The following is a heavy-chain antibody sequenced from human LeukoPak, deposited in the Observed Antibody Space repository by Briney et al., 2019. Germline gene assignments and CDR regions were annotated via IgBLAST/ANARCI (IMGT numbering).Heavy chain of an antibody. CDR1: GFTFTTYD. V-gene: IGHV3-23*01. J-gene: IGHJ4*02. Sequence: GGSLRLSCAASGFTFTTYDMSWVRQAPGKGLEWVSAIIGSGGSTYYADSVKGRFTISRDNSKNTLYLQMNSLRAEDTAVYYCAKDVDYGDYVVYWGQGTLVTVSS. D-gene: IGHD4-17*01. CDR3: AKDVDYGDYVVY. CDR2: IIGSGGST.